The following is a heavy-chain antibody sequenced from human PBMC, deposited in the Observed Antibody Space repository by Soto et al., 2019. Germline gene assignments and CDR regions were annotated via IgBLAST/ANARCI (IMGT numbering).Heavy chain of an antibody. CDR2: IYHTGST. CDR3: AAKLGTTHYFDF. J-gene: IGHJ4*02. CDR1: GDPVSSGSYY. V-gene: IGHV4-31*03. Sequence: QVQLQESGPGLVQPSQTLSLTCSVSGDPVSSGSYYWTWVRQHPVKGLEGIGYIYHTGSTYYNPSLQSRLIMSIATSKNQFSLHLYSVTAADTAVYFCAAKLGTTHYFDFWGQGSLVAVSS. D-gene: IGHD7-27*01.